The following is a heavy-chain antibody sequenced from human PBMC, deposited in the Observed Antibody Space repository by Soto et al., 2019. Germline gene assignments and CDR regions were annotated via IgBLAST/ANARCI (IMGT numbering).Heavy chain of an antibody. V-gene: IGHV4-30-2*01. D-gene: IGHD3-22*01. CDR1: GGSISSGGYS. J-gene: IGHJ5*02. CDR2: IYHSGST. CDR3: ARTRGSGYYLNWFDP. Sequence: SETLSLTCAVSGGSISSGGYSLSWIRQPPGKGLEWIGYIYHSGSTYYNPSLKSRVTISVDRSKNQFSLKLSSVTAADTAVYYCARTRGSGYYLNWFDPWGQGNLVTVSS.